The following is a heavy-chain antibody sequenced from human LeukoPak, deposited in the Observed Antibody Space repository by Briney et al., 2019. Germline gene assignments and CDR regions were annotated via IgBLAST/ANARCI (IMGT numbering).Heavy chain of an antibody. V-gene: IGHV4-4*07. Sequence: PSETLSLTCTVSGDSIGSYYWSWIRQSAGKGLEWIGRMYTSGTTDYNPSLKSRVTMSVDTSKNQFSLRLTSVTAADTAVYYCARQTGSGLFILPGGQGTLVTVSS. D-gene: IGHD3/OR15-3a*01. CDR3: ARQTGSGLFILP. J-gene: IGHJ4*02. CDR2: MYTSGTT. CDR1: GDSIGSYY.